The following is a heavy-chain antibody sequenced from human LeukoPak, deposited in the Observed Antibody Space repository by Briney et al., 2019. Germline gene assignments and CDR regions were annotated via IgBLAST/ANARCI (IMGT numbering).Heavy chain of an antibody. CDR2: ISSNGGST. J-gene: IGHJ4*02. CDR3: ARGPYCSSTSCFPLLDY. D-gene: IGHD2-2*01. Sequence: PGGSLRLSCGASLFTFSSYAMYWVRQAPGKGLEYVSAISSNGGSTYYANSVKGRFTISRDNSKNTLYLEMGSLRTEDMGVYYCARGPYCSSTSCFPLLDYWGQGTLVTVSS. CDR1: LFTFSSYA. V-gene: IGHV3-64*01.